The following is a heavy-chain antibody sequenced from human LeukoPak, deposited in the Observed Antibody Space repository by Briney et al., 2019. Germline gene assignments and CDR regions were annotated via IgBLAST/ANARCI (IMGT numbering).Heavy chain of an antibody. Sequence: QTGGSLRLSCAVSGFTLSYHNMDWVRQAPGKGLEWVGRTTNKAHSYTTEYAASVKGRFTISRDDSQNSLYLQMNSLKTEDTAVYYCARAPSGLDYWGQGILVTVSS. D-gene: IGHD2-15*01. CDR1: GFTLSYHN. CDR3: ARAPSGLDY. V-gene: IGHV3-72*01. J-gene: IGHJ4*02. CDR2: TTNKAHSYTT.